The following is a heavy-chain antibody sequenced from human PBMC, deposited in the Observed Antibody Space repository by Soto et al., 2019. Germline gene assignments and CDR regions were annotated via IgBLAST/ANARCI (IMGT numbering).Heavy chain of an antibody. CDR1: GFTVSNNY. V-gene: IGHV3-66*01. Sequence: PGGSLRLSCAASGFTVSNNYMSWVRQAPGKGLEWVSVIYSVGITYYADSVKGRFTISRDNSKNTLYIQMNSLRAEDTAVYYCARAPPLEWELRPDAFDIWGQGTRVTVSS. CDR3: ARAPPLEWELRPDAFDI. CDR2: IYSVGIT. J-gene: IGHJ3*02. D-gene: IGHD1-26*01.